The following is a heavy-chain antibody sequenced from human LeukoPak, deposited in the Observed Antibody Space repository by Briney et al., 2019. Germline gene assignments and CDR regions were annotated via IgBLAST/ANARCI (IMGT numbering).Heavy chain of an antibody. CDR1: GFTFSSYA. D-gene: IGHD3-10*01. CDR3: AKDYGSGSYYKRGDY. Sequence: PGGSLRLSCAASGFTFSSYAMSWVRQAPGKGLEWVSAISGSGGSTYYADSVKGRFTISRDNSKNTLYLQMNSLRAEDTAVYYCAKDYGSGSYYKRGDYWGQGTLVTVSS. CDR2: ISGSGGST. V-gene: IGHV3-23*01. J-gene: IGHJ4*02.